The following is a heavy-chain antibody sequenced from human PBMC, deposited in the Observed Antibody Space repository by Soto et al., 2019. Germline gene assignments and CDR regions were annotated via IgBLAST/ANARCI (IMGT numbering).Heavy chain of an antibody. CDR2: INHSGST. CDR3: ARRQQLVSGNWFDP. J-gene: IGHJ5*02. Sequence: SETLSLTCAVHGGSFSGFYWTWIRQPPGKGLEWIGEINHSGSTNYNPSLKSRVTISVDTSKNQFSLKLSSVTAADTAVYYCARRQQLVSGNWFDPWGQGTLVTVSS. CDR1: GGSFSGFY. V-gene: IGHV4-34*01. D-gene: IGHD6-13*01.